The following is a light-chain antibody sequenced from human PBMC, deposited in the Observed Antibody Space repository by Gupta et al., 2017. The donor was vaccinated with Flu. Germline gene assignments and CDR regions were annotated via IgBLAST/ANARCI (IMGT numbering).Light chain of an antibody. V-gene: IGLV2-23*01. CDR1: NSDIGSYKL. J-gene: IGLJ3*02. CDR3: SVYARGVTWV. CDR2: EAT. Sequence: QSALTQPASVSASPGQSITISCAGSNSDIGSYKLVSWYQQSPGKAPRLIIYEATKRPSGVSDRFSGSKSGNTASLTISGFQPEDEAHYYCSVYARGVTWVFGGGTKVTVL.